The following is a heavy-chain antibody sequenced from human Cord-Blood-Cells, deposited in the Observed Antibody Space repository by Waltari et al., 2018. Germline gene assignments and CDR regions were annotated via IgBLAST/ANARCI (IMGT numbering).Heavy chain of an antibody. D-gene: IGHD3-10*01. CDR1: GGSFSGYY. CDR2: INHSGST. Sequence: QVQLQQWGAGLLKPSETLSLTCAVYGGSFSGYYCSWIRQPPGKGLEWIGEINHSGSTNYNPSLKSRVTISVDTSKNQFSLKLSSVTAADTAVYYCARGLGFGELFFDYWGQGTLVTVSS. V-gene: IGHV4-34*01. J-gene: IGHJ4*02. CDR3: ARGLGFGELFFDY.